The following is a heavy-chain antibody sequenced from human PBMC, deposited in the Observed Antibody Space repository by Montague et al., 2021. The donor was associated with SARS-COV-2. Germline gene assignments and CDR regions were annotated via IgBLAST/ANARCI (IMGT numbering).Heavy chain of an antibody. CDR3: AMRGGALDAFDI. V-gene: IGHV6-1*01. J-gene: IGHJ3*02. CDR2: TYYRSKWYN. D-gene: IGHD4-17*01. CDR1: GDSVSSNSAA. Sequence: CAISGDSVSSNSAAWNWVRQSPSRGLEWLGRTYYRSKWYNDYAVSVKSRITINPDTSKNQFSLQLNSVPPADTAVYYCAMRGGALDAFDIWGQGTMVIVSS.